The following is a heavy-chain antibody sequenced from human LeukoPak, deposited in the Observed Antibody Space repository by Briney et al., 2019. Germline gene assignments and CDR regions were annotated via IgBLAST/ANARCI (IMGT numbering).Heavy chain of an antibody. CDR3: ARDPGTTIFGVVMYFDY. D-gene: IGHD3-3*01. CDR1: GYTFTGYY. Sequence: ASVKVSCKASGYTFTGYYMHWVRQAPGQGLEWMGWINPNSGGTNYAQKFQGRVTMTRDTSISTAYMELSRLRSDDTAVYYCARDPGTTIFGVVMYFDYWGQGTLVTVSS. V-gene: IGHV1-2*02. J-gene: IGHJ4*02. CDR2: INPNSGGT.